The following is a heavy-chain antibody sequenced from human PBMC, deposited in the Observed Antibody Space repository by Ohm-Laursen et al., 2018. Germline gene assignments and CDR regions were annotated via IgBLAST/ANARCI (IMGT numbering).Heavy chain of an antibody. D-gene: IGHD5-24*01. J-gene: IGHJ4*02. Sequence: TLSLTCTVSGVAIKSFYWSWIRQPPGKGLEWIGYIYYSGSTSYNPSLKSRVTISVDTSKNQFSLKLSSVTAADTAVYYCARVSRRDGYNPLDYWGQGTLVTVSS. CDR1: GVAIKSFY. V-gene: IGHV4-59*01. CDR2: IYYSGST. CDR3: ARVSRRDGYNPLDY.